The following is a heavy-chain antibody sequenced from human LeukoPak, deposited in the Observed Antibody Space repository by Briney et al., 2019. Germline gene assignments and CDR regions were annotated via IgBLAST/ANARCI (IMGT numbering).Heavy chain of an antibody. J-gene: IGHJ6*02. CDR2: ISYDGSNK. CDR3: AKEMLTAMVNTKYYYYYGMDV. V-gene: IGHV3-30*18. Sequence: GGSLRLSCAASGFTFSSYGMHWVRQAPGKGLEWVAVISYDGSNKYYADSVKGRFTISRDNSKNTLYLQMNSLRAEDTAVYYCAKEMLTAMVNTKYYYYYGMDVWGQGTTVTVSS. D-gene: IGHD5-18*01. CDR1: GFTFSSYG.